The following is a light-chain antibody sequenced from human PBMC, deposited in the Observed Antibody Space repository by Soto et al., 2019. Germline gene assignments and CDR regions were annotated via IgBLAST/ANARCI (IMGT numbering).Light chain of an antibody. CDR3: CSDSVSYKLI. CDR1: SSDVGGYNY. Sequence: QSALAQPRSVSGSPGQSVTISCTGTSSDVGGYNYVSWYQQHPGKAPKLMIYDVRKRRSGVPDRFSGSKSGSTASLTISGLQAEDEAYYFCCSDSVSYKLIFGGGTKLTVL. J-gene: IGLJ2*01. CDR2: DVR. V-gene: IGLV2-11*01.